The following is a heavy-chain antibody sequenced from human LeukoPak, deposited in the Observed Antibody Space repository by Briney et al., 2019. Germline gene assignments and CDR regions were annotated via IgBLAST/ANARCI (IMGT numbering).Heavy chain of an antibody. J-gene: IGHJ4*02. CDR3: AREDYDDSGYYVY. D-gene: IGHD3-22*01. V-gene: IGHV1-18*01. CDR2: IIPYNGNT. Sequence: ASVTDSREASGYTFTAYGISWVRQAPGQGLEWMGWIIPYNGNTNYAQKLQGRVTMTTDTSTRTAHMELRSLRSDDTAVYYCAREDYDDSGYYVYCGQGTLVTVSS. CDR1: GYTFTAYG.